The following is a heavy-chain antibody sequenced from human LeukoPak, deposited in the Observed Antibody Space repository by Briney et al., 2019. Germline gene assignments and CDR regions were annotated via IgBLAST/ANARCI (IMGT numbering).Heavy chain of an antibody. V-gene: IGHV4-59*08. D-gene: IGHD2-21*01. J-gene: IGHJ6*03. CDR3: ARRIYSGTVRHLLYSFMDV. CDR2: ISNNGKT. Sequence: SETLSLTCTVSGASISSSSWTWIRQSPGKGLESLGFISNNGKTKYKSSFKGRVSMSLDTSKSQFSLTLSSVTAADTAVYFCARRIYSGTVRHLLYSFMDVWGKGTTVIVS. CDR1: GASISSSS.